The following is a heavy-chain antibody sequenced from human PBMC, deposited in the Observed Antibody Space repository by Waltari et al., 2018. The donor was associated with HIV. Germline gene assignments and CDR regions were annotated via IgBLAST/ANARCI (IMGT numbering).Heavy chain of an antibody. Sequence: EVQLVESGGGLVKPGGSLRLACAASGFPFSSYSVIWGRQAPGKGLAWVSSISRDSSYTYYADSLKGRFTISRDNARNSLYLQMNSLRADDTAIYFCAKIATHYGMDVWGQGTTVTVSS. J-gene: IGHJ6*02. CDR1: GFPFSSYS. V-gene: IGHV3-21*01. CDR2: ISRDSSYT. CDR3: AKIATHYGMDV.